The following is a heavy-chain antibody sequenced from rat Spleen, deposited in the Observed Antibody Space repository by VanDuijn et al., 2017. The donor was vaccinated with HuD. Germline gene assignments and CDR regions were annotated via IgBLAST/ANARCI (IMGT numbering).Heavy chain of an antibody. J-gene: IGHJ2*01. CDR2: ISSEGRSS. V-gene: IGHV5-19*01. CDR3: AVAGYGY. Sequence: EVQLVESGGGLVQPGRSLKLSCAASGFTFSNYGLHWIRQAPTKGLEWVATISSEGRSSYYRDSVKGRFTIARDSAKSTLYLQMNSLRSEETATYYCAVAGYGYWGQGVMVTVSS. D-gene: IGHD1-7*01. CDR1: GFTFSNYG.